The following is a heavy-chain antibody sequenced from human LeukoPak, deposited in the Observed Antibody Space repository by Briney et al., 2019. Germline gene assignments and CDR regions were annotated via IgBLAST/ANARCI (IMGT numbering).Heavy chain of an antibody. Sequence: ASVKVSCKASGYTFTGYYMHWVRQAPGQGPEWMGWINPNSGGTNYAQKFQGRVIMTRDTSISTAYMELSRLRSDDTAVYYCARGMVRGVIQDYWGQGTLVTVSS. V-gene: IGHV1-2*02. J-gene: IGHJ4*02. CDR3: ARGMVRGVIQDY. CDR2: INPNSGGT. D-gene: IGHD3-10*01. CDR1: GYTFTGYY.